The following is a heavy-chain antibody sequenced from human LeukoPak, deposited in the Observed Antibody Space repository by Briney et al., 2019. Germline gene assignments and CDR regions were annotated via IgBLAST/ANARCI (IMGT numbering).Heavy chain of an antibody. Sequence: GGSLRLSCAASGFTFSSYAMSCVRQAPGKGLEWVSALSGSGGSTYYADSVKGRFTISRDNSKNTLYLQMNSLRAEDTAVYYCAKNVLRYFDWLGPFDYWGQGTLVTVSS. CDR1: GFTFSSYA. D-gene: IGHD3-9*01. J-gene: IGHJ4*02. CDR3: AKNVLRYFDWLGPFDY. V-gene: IGHV3-23*01. CDR2: LSGSGGST.